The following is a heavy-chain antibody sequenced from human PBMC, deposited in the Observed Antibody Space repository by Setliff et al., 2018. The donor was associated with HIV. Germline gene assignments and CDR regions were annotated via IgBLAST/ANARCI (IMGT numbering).Heavy chain of an antibody. CDR3: ARQAGDYDRDGYFIDY. V-gene: IGHV4-38-2*02. D-gene: IGHD3-22*01. CDR2: IYQTGNT. CDR1: GYSINNGYY. Sequence: SETLSLTCSVSGYSINNGYYWGWIRQPPGKGLEWVATIYQTGNTYYSPSPKSRVTVSMDMSRNQFSVKLNSATAAATAVYYCARQAGDYDRDGYFIDYWGQGMLVTVSS. J-gene: IGHJ4*02.